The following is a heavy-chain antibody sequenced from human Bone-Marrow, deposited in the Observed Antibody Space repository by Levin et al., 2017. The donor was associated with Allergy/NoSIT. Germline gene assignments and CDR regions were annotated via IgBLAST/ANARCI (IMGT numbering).Heavy chain of an antibody. CDR3: ARVSFLDDSSGYYSAFDS. CDR2: INPNSGCT. J-gene: IGHJ3*02. D-gene: IGHD3-22*01. CDR1: GYTFTGYY. Sequence: ASVKVSCKASGYTFTGYYMHWVRQAPGQGLEWMGWINPNSGCTNYAQKFQGRVTMTRDTSISTAYMELSRLRSDDTAVYYCARVSFLDDSSGYYSAFDSWGQGTMVTVSS. V-gene: IGHV1-2*02.